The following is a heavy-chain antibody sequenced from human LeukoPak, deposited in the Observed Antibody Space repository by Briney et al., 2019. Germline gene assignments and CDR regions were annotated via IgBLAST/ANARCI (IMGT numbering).Heavy chain of an antibody. Sequence: GGSLRLSCAGSGFTFSSYWMHWVRQAPGKGVVWVSRINSDGRSTSYADSVKGRFTISRDNAKNTLYLQMNSLRAEDTAVYYCGRDFWSGYQGGYDYWGQGTLVTVSS. D-gene: IGHD3-3*01. CDR1: GFTFSSYW. V-gene: IGHV3-74*01. CDR3: GRDFWSGYQGGYDY. J-gene: IGHJ4*02. CDR2: INSDGRST.